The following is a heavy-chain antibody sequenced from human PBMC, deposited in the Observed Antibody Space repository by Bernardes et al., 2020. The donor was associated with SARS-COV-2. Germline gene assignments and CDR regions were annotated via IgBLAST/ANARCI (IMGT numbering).Heavy chain of an antibody. CDR3: ARGKTIHNAFDY. CDR1: GFAFNLYN. CDR2: ISGSGYI. Sequence: WSLRISCAASGFAFNLYNLNWVRQAPGMGLEWVSSISGSGYIFYADSVRGRFTISRDTVKNSLDLQMNSLRAEDTAVYFCARGKTIHNAFDYWGQGTLVTVSS. D-gene: IGHD1-20*01. J-gene: IGHJ4*02. V-gene: IGHV3-21*01.